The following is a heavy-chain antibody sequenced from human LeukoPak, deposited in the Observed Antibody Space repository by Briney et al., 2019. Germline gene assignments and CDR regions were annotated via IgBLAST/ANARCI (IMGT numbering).Heavy chain of an antibody. Sequence: GGSLRLSCAASGFTVSSNYMNWVRQAPGKGLEWVSVIYSGGSTYYADSVKGRFTISRDNAKNSLYLQMNSLRAEDTAVYFCARDYYDSSGYYNSAYWGQGTLVTVSS. V-gene: IGHV3-53*01. J-gene: IGHJ4*02. CDR3: ARDYYDSSGYYNSAY. CDR2: IYSGGST. D-gene: IGHD3-22*01. CDR1: GFTVSSNY.